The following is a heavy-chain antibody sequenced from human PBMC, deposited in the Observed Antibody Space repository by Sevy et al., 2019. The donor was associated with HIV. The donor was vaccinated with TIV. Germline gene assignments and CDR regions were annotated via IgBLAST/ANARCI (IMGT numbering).Heavy chain of an antibody. Sequence: GGSLRLSCAASGFTFDDYAMHWVRQAPGKGLEWVSGISWNSGSIGYADSVKGRFTISRDNAKNSLYLQMNSLRAEDTALYYCAKDREYYDSSGSYPKGGAFDIWAQGTMVTVSS. CDR2: ISWNSGSI. V-gene: IGHV3-9*01. D-gene: IGHD3-22*01. CDR1: GFTFDDYA. J-gene: IGHJ3*02. CDR3: AKDREYYDSSGSYPKGGAFDI.